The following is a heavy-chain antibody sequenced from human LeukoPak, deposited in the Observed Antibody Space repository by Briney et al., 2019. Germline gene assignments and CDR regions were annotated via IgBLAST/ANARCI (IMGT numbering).Heavy chain of an antibody. V-gene: IGHV3-21*01. D-gene: IGHD3-9*01. J-gene: IGHJ4*02. CDR2: ISSRSSNI. CDR1: GFSFGAYS. CDR3: ARALYYDILTNYQTHTYYFDY. Sequence: GGSLRLSCAASGFSFGAYSMNWVRQAPGKGLEWVSSISSRSSNIYYADSMKGRFTVSRDNAKNSLYLQMDSLRAEDTAVYYCARALYYDILTNYQTHTYYFDYWGQGTLLTVSS.